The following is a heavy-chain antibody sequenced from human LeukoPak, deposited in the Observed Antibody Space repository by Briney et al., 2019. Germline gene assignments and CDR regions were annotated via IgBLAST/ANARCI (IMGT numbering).Heavy chain of an antibody. J-gene: IGHJ6*02. Sequence: GGSLRLSCAAAGFTVSRYEMYWVRQAPGKGLEWISHISSSGNTIYYADSVKGRFTISRDNAKNSPWLQMNSLRAEDTAVYYCARDPRGYCSSTSCYYGMDVWGQGTTVTVSS. CDR1: GFTVSRYE. CDR3: ARDPRGYCSSTSCYYGMDV. CDR2: ISSSGNTI. D-gene: IGHD2-2*01. V-gene: IGHV3-48*03.